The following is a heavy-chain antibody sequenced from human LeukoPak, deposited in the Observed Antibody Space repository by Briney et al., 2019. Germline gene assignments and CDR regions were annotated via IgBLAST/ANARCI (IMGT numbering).Heavy chain of an antibody. J-gene: IGHJ4*02. CDR2: IYYSGST. Sequence: PSETLSLTCTVSGGSISSSSYYWGWIRQPPGKGLEWIGSIYYSGSTYYNPSLKSRVTISVDTSKNQFSLKLSSVTAADTAVYYCARGRRRDGADYWGQGTLVTVSS. CDR1: GGSISSSSYY. CDR3: ARGRRRDGADY. D-gene: IGHD5-24*01. V-gene: IGHV4-39*01.